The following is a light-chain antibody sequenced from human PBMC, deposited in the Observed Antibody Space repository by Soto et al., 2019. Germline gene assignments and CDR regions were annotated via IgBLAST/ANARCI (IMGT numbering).Light chain of an antibody. CDR1: QSISNW. CDR2: KTS. V-gene: IGKV1-5*03. Sequence: DIQMTQSPSTLSASVGDRVTITCRASQSISNWLAWYQQKPGKAPKLLIYKTSSLESGVPSRFSGSGSGTEFTLPSSSLQPDDFSTYYCQQYHSYWTFGQGTKVYVK. J-gene: IGKJ1*01. CDR3: QQYHSYWT.